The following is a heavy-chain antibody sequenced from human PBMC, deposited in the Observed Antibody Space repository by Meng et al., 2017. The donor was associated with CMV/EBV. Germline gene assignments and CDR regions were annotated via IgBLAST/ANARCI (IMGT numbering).Heavy chain of an antibody. Sequence: QVQLVVPGGGVVQPGGSLGLSCAAAGCAFWSYGMHWVRQATGTGLEWVAFIRYDGSNKYYADSVKGRFTISRDNSKNTLYLQMNSLRAEDTAVYYCAKPLGYCSGGSCYYYYYGMDVWGQGTTVTVS. CDR1: GCAFWSYG. J-gene: IGHJ6*02. V-gene: IGHV3-30*02. D-gene: IGHD2-15*01. CDR3: AKPLGYCSGGSCYYYYYGMDV. CDR2: IRYDGSNK.